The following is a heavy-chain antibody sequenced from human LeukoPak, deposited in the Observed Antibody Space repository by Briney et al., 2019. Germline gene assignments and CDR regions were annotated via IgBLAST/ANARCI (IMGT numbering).Heavy chain of an antibody. V-gene: IGHV3-23*01. D-gene: IGHD3-3*01. J-gene: IGHJ4*02. CDR1: GFTFSNYA. Sequence: GGSLRLSCAASGFTFSNYAMSWARQAPGKGLEWISGISGSGGNTYYADSVKGRFTISRDISKNTLFLQMNRLRGEDTAVYYCAKQSPYDFWSGYLFDYWGQGTLVTVSS. CDR2: ISGSGGNT. CDR3: AKQSPYDFWSGYLFDY.